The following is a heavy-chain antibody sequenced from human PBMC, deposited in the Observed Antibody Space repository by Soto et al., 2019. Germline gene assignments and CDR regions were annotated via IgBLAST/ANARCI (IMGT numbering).Heavy chain of an antibody. CDR1: GYTFTSYA. Sequence: GASVKVSCKASGYTFTSYAMHWVRQAPGQRLEWMGWINAGNGNTKYSQKFQGRVTITRDTSASTAYMELSSLRSEDTAVYYCARSRPCTSCYHPDKGHFDYWGQGTLVTVSS. CDR3: ARSRPCTSCYHPDKGHFDY. V-gene: IGHV1-3*01. CDR2: INAGNGNT. D-gene: IGHD2-2*01. J-gene: IGHJ4*02.